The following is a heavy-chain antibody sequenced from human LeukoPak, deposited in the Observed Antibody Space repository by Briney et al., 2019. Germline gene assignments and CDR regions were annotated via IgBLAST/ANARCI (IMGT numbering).Heavy chain of an antibody. D-gene: IGHD6-13*01. Sequence: PSETLSLTCAVYGGSFSGYYWSWIRQPPGKGLEWIGEINHSGSTNYNPSLKSRVTISVDTSKNQFSLKLSSVTAADTAVYYCARGEAAAGKFDYWGQGTLVTVSS. V-gene: IGHV4-34*01. CDR3: ARGEAAAGKFDY. CDR2: INHSGST. J-gene: IGHJ4*02. CDR1: GGSFSGYY.